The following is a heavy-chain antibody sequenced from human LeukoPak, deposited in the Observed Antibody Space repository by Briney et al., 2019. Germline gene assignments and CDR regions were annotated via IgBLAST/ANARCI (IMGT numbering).Heavy chain of an antibody. CDR2: IRGDGSRQ. V-gene: IGHV3-7*01. CDR1: RFTFSNYW. Sequence: GGSLRLSCAASRFTFSNYWMVWVRQAPGEGLEWVANIRGDGSRQYYLDSVKGRFTISRDNAKNSLYLQMSSLRADDTAVYYCVRAAYYHDGSNYYDVLDIWGQGTMVTVSS. D-gene: IGHD3-22*01. CDR3: VRAAYYHDGSNYYDVLDI. J-gene: IGHJ3*02.